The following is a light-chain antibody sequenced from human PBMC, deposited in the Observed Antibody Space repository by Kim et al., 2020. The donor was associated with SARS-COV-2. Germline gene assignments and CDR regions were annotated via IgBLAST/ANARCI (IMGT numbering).Light chain of an antibody. CDR2: EDD. CDR3: QSYDASTVV. CDR1: SGRIASNY. V-gene: IGLV6-57*01. Sequence: NFMLTQPHSVSESPGKTVTISCTRSSGRIASNYVQWYRQRPGSSPTTVIYEDDQRPSGVPDRFSGSIDSSSNSASLTISGLQSEDEADYYCQSYDASTVVFGGGTKVTVL. J-gene: IGLJ3*02.